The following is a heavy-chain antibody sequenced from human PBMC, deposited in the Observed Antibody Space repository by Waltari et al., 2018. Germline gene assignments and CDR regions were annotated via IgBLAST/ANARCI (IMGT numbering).Heavy chain of an antibody. D-gene: IGHD2-2*01. CDR3: ARDSQYHLPA. V-gene: IGHV3-7*01. Sequence: EVQLVESGGGLVQPGGSLRLSCAASEFTFSSYWMSWVRQAPGRGRGGLANIKQDGSEKYYVDSVKGRFTISRDNARNSLYLQMNILRAEDTAVYYCARDSQYHLPAWGQGTLVTVSS. CDR2: IKQDGSEK. J-gene: IGHJ5*02. CDR1: EFTFSSYW.